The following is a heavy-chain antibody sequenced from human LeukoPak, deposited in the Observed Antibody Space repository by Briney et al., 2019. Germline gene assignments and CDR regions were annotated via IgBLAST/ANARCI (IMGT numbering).Heavy chain of an antibody. V-gene: IGHV1-2*02. D-gene: IGHD4-23*01. Sequence: ASVKVSCKASGYTFTGYYMHWVRQAPGQGLEWMGWINPNSGGTNYAQKFQGRVTMTRDTSISTAYMELSRLRSEGTAVYYCARGVDGGNSDWFDPWGQGTPVIVSS. CDR1: GYTFTGYY. CDR3: ARGVDGGNSDWFDP. CDR2: INPNSGGT. J-gene: IGHJ5*02.